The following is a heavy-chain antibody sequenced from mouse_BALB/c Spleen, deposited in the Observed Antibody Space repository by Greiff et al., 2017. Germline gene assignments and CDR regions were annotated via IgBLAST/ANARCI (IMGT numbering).Heavy chain of an antibody. CDR3: ARDEDGNYV. CDR1: GFTFSDYY. Sequence: DVMLVESGGGLVKPGGSLKLSCAASGFTFSDYYMYWVRQTPEKRLEWVATISDGGSYTYYPDSVKGRFTISRDNAKNNLYLQMSSLKSEDTAMYYCARDEDGNYVWGQGTLVTVSA. V-gene: IGHV5-4*02. D-gene: IGHD2-1*01. CDR2: ISDGGSYT. J-gene: IGHJ3*01.